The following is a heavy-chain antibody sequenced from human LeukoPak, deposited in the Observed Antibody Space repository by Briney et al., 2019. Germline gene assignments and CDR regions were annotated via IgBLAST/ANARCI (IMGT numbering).Heavy chain of an antibody. CDR2: ISSSGSTI. D-gene: IGHD3-3*01. CDR1: GFTFSSYE. J-gene: IGHJ4*02. V-gene: IGHV3-48*03. CDR3: ASGGLRFLEWLSERLLDY. Sequence: GGSLRLSCAASGFTFSSYEMNWVRQAPGKGLEWVSYISSSGSTIYYADSVKGRFTIPRDNAKNSLYLQMNSLRAEDTAVYYCASGGLRFLEWLSERLLDYWGQGTLVTVSS.